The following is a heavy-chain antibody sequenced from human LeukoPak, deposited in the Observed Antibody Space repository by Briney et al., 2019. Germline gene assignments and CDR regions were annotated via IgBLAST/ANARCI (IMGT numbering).Heavy chain of an antibody. CDR1: GYTFTGYY. V-gene: IGHV1-2*02. J-gene: IGHJ4*02. D-gene: IGHD6-13*01. CDR2: INPNSGGT. CDR3: ARPSSSWYSDFDY. Sequence: ASVKVSCKASGYTFTGYYMHWVRQAPGQGLEWMGWINPNSGGTNYAQKFQGRVTMTRDTSISTAYMELSRLRSDDTAVCYCARPSSSWYSDFDYWGQGTLVTVSS.